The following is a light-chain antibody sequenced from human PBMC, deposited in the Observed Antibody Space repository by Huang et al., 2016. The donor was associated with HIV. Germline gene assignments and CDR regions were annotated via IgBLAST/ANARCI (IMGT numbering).Light chain of an antibody. Sequence: ETVLTQSPATLSLSPGERATLSCRASQSVNSYLAWYQQKPGQTPRLLIYDAANRATGITARFSGSGSGTDFTLTISSLEPEDFAVYYCQQRKYWPPITFGQGTRLEIK. CDR1: QSVNSY. V-gene: IGKV3-11*01. CDR2: DAA. CDR3: QQRKYWPPIT. J-gene: IGKJ5*01.